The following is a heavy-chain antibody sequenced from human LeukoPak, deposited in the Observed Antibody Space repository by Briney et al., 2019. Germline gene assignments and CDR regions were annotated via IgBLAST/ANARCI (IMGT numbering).Heavy chain of an antibody. CDR2: IIAILNIL. V-gene: IGHV1-69*04. J-gene: IGHJ6*02. CDR1: GDIFSNYG. Sequence: GASVKVSCKASGDIFSNYGISWVRQAPGQGLEWMARIIAILNILNYAQKFQGRLTISADKPTSTAYMELSSLTSEDTAVYYCARDPDDLLSGGSYYDDGMDVWGQGTTVTVSS. D-gene: IGHD3-3*01. CDR3: ARDPDDLLSGGSYYDDGMDV.